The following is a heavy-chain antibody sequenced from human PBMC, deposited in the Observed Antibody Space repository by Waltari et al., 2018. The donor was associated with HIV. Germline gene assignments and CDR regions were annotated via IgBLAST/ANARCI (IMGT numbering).Heavy chain of an antibody. CDR3: ARGGCVNGVCYRGLLDS. D-gene: IGHD2-8*01. CDR1: GGSISNDW. Sequence: QVQLQESGPGLVKPSGTLSLTCTVSGGSISNDWWSLIRRPPGEGLEWVGCVAYSGSTDYNPSLKSRVTISVDTSKNQFSLKLSSVTAADTAVYYCARGGCVNGVCYRGLLDSWGQGTLVTVSS. J-gene: IGHJ4*02. CDR2: VAYSGST. V-gene: IGHV4-59*01.